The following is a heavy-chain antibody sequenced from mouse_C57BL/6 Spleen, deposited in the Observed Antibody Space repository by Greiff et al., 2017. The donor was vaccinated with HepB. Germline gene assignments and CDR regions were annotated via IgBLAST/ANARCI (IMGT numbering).Heavy chain of an antibody. Sequence: QVQLQQPGAELVRPGTSVKLPCKASGYTFTSYWMHWVKQRPGQGLEWIGVIDPSDSYTNYNQKFKGKATLTVDTSSSTAYMQLSSLTSEDSAVYYCARGAYSNYGAYWGQGTLVTVSA. CDR2: IDPSDSYT. V-gene: IGHV1-59*01. D-gene: IGHD2-5*01. CDR1: GYTFTSYW. J-gene: IGHJ3*01. CDR3: ARGAYSNYGAY.